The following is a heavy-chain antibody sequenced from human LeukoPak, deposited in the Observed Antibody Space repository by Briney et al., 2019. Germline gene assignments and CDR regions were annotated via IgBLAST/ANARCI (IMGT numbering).Heavy chain of an antibody. CDR1: GYTFTGDY. D-gene: IGHD2-15*01. V-gene: IGHV1-2*02. Sequence: GASVKVSCKTSGYTFTGDYMHWVRQAPGQGLEWMGWINPNSGDTNYLQKFQGRVTMTRDTSISTAYMELYSLRSDDTAVYYCARAGGCGACSCYRSWGQGTLVTVSS. CDR2: INPNSGDT. J-gene: IGHJ5*02. CDR3: ARAGGCGACSCYRS.